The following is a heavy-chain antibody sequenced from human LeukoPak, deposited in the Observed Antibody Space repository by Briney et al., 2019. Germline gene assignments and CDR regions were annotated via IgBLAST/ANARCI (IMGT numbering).Heavy chain of an antibody. J-gene: IGHJ4*02. V-gene: IGHV1-69*05. CDR1: GGTFSSYA. Sequence: SVKVSCKASGGTFSSYAISWVRQAPGHGLEWMGGIIPIFGTANYAQKFQGKVTIATDESTSTAYMELSSLRSEDTAVYYCARYPYSYGTYYFDYWGQGTLVTVSS. CDR3: ARYPYSYGTYYFDY. D-gene: IGHD5-18*01. CDR2: IIPIFGTA.